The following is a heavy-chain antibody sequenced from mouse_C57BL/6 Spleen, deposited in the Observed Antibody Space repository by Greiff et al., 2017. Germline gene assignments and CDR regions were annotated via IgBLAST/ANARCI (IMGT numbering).Heavy chain of an antibody. Sequence: QVQLQQSGAELVKPGASVKMSCKASGYTFTTYPIEWMKQNHGKSLEWIGNFHPYNDDTKYNEKFKGKATLTVEKSSSPVYLELSRLTSDDAAVYYCARIYNNYVGGFAYWGQGTLVTVSA. V-gene: IGHV1-47*01. D-gene: IGHD2-4*01. CDR3: ARIYNNYVGGFAY. CDR1: GYTFTTYP. J-gene: IGHJ3*01. CDR2: FHPYNDDT.